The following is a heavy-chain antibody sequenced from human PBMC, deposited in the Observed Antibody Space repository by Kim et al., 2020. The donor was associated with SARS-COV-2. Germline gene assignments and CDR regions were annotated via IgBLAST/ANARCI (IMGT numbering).Heavy chain of an antibody. J-gene: IGHJ4*02. CDR2: IYYSGST. Sequence: SETLSLTCTVSGGSISSGCYYWSWIRQHPGKGLEWIGYIYYSGSTYYNPSLKSRVTISVDTSKNQFSLKLSSVTASDTAVYYCARGTGGFGVAGYYFDYWGQGTLVTVSS. CDR1: GGSISSGCYY. CDR3: ARGTGGFGVAGYYFDY. D-gene: IGHD3-10*01. V-gene: IGHV4-31*03.